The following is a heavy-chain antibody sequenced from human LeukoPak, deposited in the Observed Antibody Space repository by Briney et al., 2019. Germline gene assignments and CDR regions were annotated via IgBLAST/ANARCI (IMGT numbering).Heavy chain of an antibody. Sequence: PSETLSLTCTVSGGSVSSGSYYWSWIRQPPGKGLEWIGYIYYSGTTFYNPSLKSRVTLSVDTSKNQFSLRLSSVTAADTAVYYCARALCGSGGSCYSGYYYYGMDVWGQGTTVTVSS. CDR2: IYYSGTT. CDR1: GGSVSSGSYY. CDR3: ARALCGSGGSCYSGYYYYGMDV. V-gene: IGHV4-30-4*01. J-gene: IGHJ6*02. D-gene: IGHD2-15*01.